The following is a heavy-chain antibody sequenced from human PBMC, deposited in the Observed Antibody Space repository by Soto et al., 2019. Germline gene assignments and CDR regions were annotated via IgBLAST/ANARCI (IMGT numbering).Heavy chain of an antibody. CDR2: ISTTSSYI. D-gene: IGHD4-17*01. J-gene: IGHJ3*02. V-gene: IGHV3-21*01. CDR1: GFTFRSYS. Sequence: EVQQVESGGGLVKPGGSLRLSCEASGFTFRSYSKNWVRQAPGKGLEWVSSISTTSSYIYYGDSVKGRFTISRDNAKNSLSLQMNSLRAEDTAIYYCAREGDGYGDYKRASDIWGQGTTVTVSS. CDR3: AREGDGYGDYKRASDI.